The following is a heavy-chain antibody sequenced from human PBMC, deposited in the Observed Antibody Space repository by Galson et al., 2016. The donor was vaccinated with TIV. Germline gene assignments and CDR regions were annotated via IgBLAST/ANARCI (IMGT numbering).Heavy chain of an antibody. Sequence: SVKVSCKASGGTFSSYVFNWVRLAPGQGLEWMGGIIPLFRTTNYAQKFQGRVTITADESTNTAYMELNSLRSGDTAVYYCATDRNTAFDTYHYYYGMDVWGQGTTVIVSS. CDR3: ATDRNTAFDTYHYYYGMDV. D-gene: IGHD5-18*01. CDR1: GGTFSSYV. V-gene: IGHV1-69*13. CDR2: IIPLFRTT. J-gene: IGHJ6*02.